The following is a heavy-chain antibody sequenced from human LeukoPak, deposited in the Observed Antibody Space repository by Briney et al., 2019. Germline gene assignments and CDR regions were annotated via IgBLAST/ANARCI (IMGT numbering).Heavy chain of an antibody. V-gene: IGHV4-38-2*02. CDR2: IYHSGST. J-gene: IGHJ4*02. CDR1: GYSISSGYY. Sequence: SETLSLTCTVSGYSISSGYYWGWIRQPPGKGLEWIGSIYHSGSTYYNPSLKSRVTISVDTSKNQFSLKLSSVTAADTAVYYCARVSLHYGSGRPYFDYWGQGTLVTVSS. CDR3: ARVSLHYGSGRPYFDY. D-gene: IGHD3-10*01.